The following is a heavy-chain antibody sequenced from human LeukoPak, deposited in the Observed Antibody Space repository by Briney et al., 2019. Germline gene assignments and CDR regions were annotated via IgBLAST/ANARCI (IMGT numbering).Heavy chain of an antibody. CDR2: ISGSGGST. Sequence: PGGSLRLSCAASGFTFSSYAMSWVRQAPGKGLEWVSAISGSGGSTYYADSVKGRFTISRDNSKNTLYLQMNSLRAEDTAVYYCAKGPIAVVHGGYFQHWGQGTLVTVSS. CDR1: GFTFSSYA. J-gene: IGHJ1*01. CDR3: AKGPIAVVHGGYFQH. V-gene: IGHV3-23*01. D-gene: IGHD6-19*01.